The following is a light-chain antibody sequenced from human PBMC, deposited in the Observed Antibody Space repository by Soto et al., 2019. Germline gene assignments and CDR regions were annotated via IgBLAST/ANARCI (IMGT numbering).Light chain of an antibody. CDR2: SNN. V-gene: IGLV1-44*01. CDR1: SSNIGSNT. Sequence: QSALTQPPSASGTPGQRVTISCSGSSSNIGSNTVNWYQQLPRTAPTLLIYSNNQRPSGVPDRFSGSKSGTSASLAISGLQSEDEADYYCAAWDDSLNGNWVFGGGTKLTVL. CDR3: AAWDDSLNGNWV. J-gene: IGLJ3*02.